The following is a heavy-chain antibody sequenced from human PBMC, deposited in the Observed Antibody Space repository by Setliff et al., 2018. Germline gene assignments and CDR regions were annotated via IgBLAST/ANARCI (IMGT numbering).Heavy chain of an antibody. D-gene: IGHD2-21*01. CDR1: GFSFSTFG. Sequence: GASVKVSCKTSGFSFSTFGFSWVRQAPGQGLEWMGWISPYSGESNYAQKFQDRLSVTADTSSKTMELRSLTSDDTAVYFCTTSRAPRVVLAADFDLWGQGTLVTVSS. CDR3: TTSRAPRVVLAADFDL. CDR2: ISPYSGES. J-gene: IGHJ4*02. V-gene: IGHV1-18*01.